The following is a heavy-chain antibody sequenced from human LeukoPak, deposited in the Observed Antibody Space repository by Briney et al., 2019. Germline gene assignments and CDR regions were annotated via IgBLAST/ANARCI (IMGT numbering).Heavy chain of an antibody. D-gene: IGHD2/OR15-2a*01. CDR2: IYYSGST. J-gene: IGHJ4*02. V-gene: IGHV4-61*01. CDR1: GASISSASYY. Sequence: SETLSLTCTVSGASISSASYYWSWIRQPPGKRLEWIGYIYYSGSTNYNLSLKSRLTISLDTSKNQFSLNLSSVTAADTAVYYCARVIGAAPYYFDYWGQGTLVTVSP. CDR3: ARVIGAAPYYFDY.